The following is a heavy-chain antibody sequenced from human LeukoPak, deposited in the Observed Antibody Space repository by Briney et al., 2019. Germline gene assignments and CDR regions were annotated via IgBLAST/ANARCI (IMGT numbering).Heavy chain of an antibody. Sequence: SVKVSCKASGGTFISYAISWVRQAPGQGLEWMGGIIPIFGTANYAQKFRGRVTITADESTSTAYMELSSLRSEDTAVYYCARITMVRGVISWVFDPWGQGTLVTVSS. CDR3: ARITMVRGVISWVFDP. CDR1: GGTFISYA. CDR2: IIPIFGTA. V-gene: IGHV1-69*13. J-gene: IGHJ5*02. D-gene: IGHD3-10*01.